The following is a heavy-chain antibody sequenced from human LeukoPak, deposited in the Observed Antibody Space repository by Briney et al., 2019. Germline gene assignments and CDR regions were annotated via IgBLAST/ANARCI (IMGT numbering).Heavy chain of an antibody. CDR3: AKGSGDYDFWSGYSIAEYFQH. Sequence: PGGSLRLSCAASGFTFSSYWMSWVRQAPGKGLEWVANIKQDGSEKYYVDSVRGRFTISRDNSKNTLYLQMNSLRTEDTAVYYCAKGSGDYDFWSGYSIAEYFQHWGQGTLVTVSS. V-gene: IGHV3-7*03. CDR2: IKQDGSEK. D-gene: IGHD3-3*01. CDR1: GFTFSSYW. J-gene: IGHJ1*01.